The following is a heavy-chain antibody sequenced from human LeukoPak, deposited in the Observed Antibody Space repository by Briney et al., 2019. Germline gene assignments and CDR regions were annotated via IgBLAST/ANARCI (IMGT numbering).Heavy chain of an antibody. V-gene: IGHV3-30*02. CDR1: GFTFSSYG. D-gene: IGHD5-18*01. Sequence: GGSLRLSCAASGFTFSSYGMHWVRQAPGKGLEWVAFIRYDGSNKYYADSVKGRFTISRDNSKNTLYLQMNSLRAEDTAVYYCASRYSYDSYYFDYWGQGTLVTVSS. J-gene: IGHJ4*02. CDR2: IRYDGSNK. CDR3: ASRYSYDSYYFDY.